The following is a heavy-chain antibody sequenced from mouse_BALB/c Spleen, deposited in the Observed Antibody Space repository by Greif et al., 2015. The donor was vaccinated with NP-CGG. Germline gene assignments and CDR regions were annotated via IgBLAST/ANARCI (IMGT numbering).Heavy chain of an antibody. CDR1: GYTFTSYW. D-gene: IGHD2-4*01. V-gene: IGHV1-69*02. J-gene: IGHJ3*01. Sequence: QVQLKQSGAELVKPGAPVKLSCKASGYTFTSYWMNWVKQRPGRGLEWIGRIDPSDSETHYNQKFKDKATLTVDKSSSTAYIQLSSLTSEDSAVYYCASNYDPWFAYWGQGTLVTVSA. CDR2: IDPSDSET. CDR3: ASNYDPWFAY.